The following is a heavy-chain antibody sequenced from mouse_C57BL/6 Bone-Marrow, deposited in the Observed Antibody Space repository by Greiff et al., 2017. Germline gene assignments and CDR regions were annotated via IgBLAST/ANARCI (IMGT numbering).Heavy chain of an antibody. CDR1: GFTFSDYG. J-gene: IGHJ3*01. V-gene: IGHV5-15*01. D-gene: IGHD2-5*01. CDR3: ATSYYYSNFWFAY. Sequence: EVMLVESGGGLVQPGGSLKLSCAASGFTFSDYGMAWVRQAPRKGPAWVAFISNLAYSIYYADTVTGRFTISRENAKNTLYLEMSSLRSEDTAMYYCATSYYYSNFWFAYWGQGTLVTVSA. CDR2: ISNLAYSI.